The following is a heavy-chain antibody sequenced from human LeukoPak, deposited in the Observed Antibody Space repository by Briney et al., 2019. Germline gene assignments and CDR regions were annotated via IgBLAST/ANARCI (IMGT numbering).Heavy chain of an antibody. CDR3: ARGSAVAPMEYYYMDV. J-gene: IGHJ6*03. D-gene: IGHD6-19*01. V-gene: IGHV1-18*01. Sequence: ASVKVSCKASGYTFTSYGISWLRQAPGQGLEWMGWISAYNGNTNYAQKLQGRVTMTTDTSTSTAYMELRSLRSDDTAVYYCARGSAVAPMEYYYMDVWGKGTTVTVSS. CDR2: ISAYNGNT. CDR1: GYTFTSYG.